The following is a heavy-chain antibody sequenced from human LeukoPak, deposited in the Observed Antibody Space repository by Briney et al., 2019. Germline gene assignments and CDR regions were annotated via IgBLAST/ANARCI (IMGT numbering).Heavy chain of an antibody. CDR3: ARDGNRRFLEWLSPPYYYYYYMDV. CDR2: ISAYNGNT. D-gene: IGHD3-3*01. Sequence: RASVKVSCKASGYTFTSYGISWVRQAPGRGLEWMGWISAYNGNTNYAQKLQGRVTMTTDTSTSTAYMELRSLRSDDTAVYYCARDGNRRFLEWLSPPYYYYYYMDVWGKGTTVTVSS. V-gene: IGHV1-18*01. CDR1: GYTFTSYG. J-gene: IGHJ6*03.